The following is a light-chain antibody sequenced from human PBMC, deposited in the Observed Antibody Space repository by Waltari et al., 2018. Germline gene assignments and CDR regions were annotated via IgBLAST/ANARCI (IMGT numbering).Light chain of an antibody. Sequence: DIQMTQSPSSLSASIGDRVLITCRASQTVSNDLHWYQQRPGTGPKRLIYSSSTLKRGVPSRFSGSGSGTDFTLSINNLQPDDFATYFCQQNYASPFTFGQGTTLDMK. CDR3: QQNYASPFT. CDR2: SSS. V-gene: IGKV1-39*01. J-gene: IGKJ2*01. CDR1: QTVSND.